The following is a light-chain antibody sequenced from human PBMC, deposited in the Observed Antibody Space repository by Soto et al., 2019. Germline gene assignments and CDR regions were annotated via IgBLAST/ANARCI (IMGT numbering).Light chain of an antibody. CDR1: QSISSW. Sequence: DIQMTQSPYSLSASQGDRVTITCRASQSISSWLAWYQQKPGKAPKLLIYKASSLESGVPSRFSGSGSGTEFTLTISSLQPDDFATYYCQQYNSYSRTFGPGTMVDI. CDR2: KAS. J-gene: IGKJ3*01. CDR3: QQYNSYSRT. V-gene: IGKV1-5*03.